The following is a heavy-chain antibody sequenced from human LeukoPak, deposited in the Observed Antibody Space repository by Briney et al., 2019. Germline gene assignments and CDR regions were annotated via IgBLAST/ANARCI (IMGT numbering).Heavy chain of an antibody. D-gene: IGHD3-22*01. CDR2: IYPGDSDT. Sequence: GESLKISCKGSGYSFTSYWIGWVRQMPGKGLEWRGIIYPGDSDTRYSPSFQGQVTISADKSISTAYLQWSSLKASDTAMYYCARQNSDSSGYYDYWGQGTLVTVSS. CDR1: GYSFTSYW. V-gene: IGHV5-51*01. J-gene: IGHJ4*02. CDR3: ARQNSDSSGYYDY.